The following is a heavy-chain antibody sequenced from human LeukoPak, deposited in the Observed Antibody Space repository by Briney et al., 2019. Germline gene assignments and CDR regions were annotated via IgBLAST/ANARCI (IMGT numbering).Heavy chain of an antibody. Sequence: GGSLRLSCAASGFTFSSYAMHWVRQAPGKGLEWVAVISYDGSNKYYADSVKGRFTISRDNSKNTLYLQMNSLRAEDTAVYYCARDGGVLRYSSSWYPKGGYYYYMDVWGKGTTVTVSS. D-gene: IGHD6-13*01. CDR2: ISYDGSNK. CDR1: GFTFSSYA. J-gene: IGHJ6*03. V-gene: IGHV3-30*04. CDR3: ARDGGVLRYSSSWYPKGGYYYYMDV.